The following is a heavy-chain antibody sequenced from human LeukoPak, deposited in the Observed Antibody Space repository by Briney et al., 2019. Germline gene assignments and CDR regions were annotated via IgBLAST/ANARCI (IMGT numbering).Heavy chain of an antibody. CDR2: ISASGGGT. CDR3: ANIEASSWGSSGSLDY. CDR1: GFTFSSYA. V-gene: IGHV3-23*01. D-gene: IGHD3-16*01. J-gene: IGHJ4*02. Sequence: GGSLRLSCAASGFTFSSYAMSWVRQAPGKGLEWVSSISASGGGTYYADSVKGRFTISRDSAKNSLYLQMNSLRAEDTAVYYCANIEASSWGSSGSLDYWGQGALVTVSS.